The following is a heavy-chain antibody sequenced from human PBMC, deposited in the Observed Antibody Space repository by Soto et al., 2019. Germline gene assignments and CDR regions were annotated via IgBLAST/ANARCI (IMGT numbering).Heavy chain of an antibody. D-gene: IGHD6-6*01. J-gene: IGHJ4*02. CDR1: GFTFSSYA. Sequence: AQLLESGGGLVQPGGSLRLSCAASGFTFSSYAMSWVRQAPGKGLEWVSGISGTGGSTYYADSEKSRFTISRDNSKNTLYLQMSSLRAGDTALYYCAKDRSIFNSDGGGFDNWGQGTLVTVSS. CDR3: AKDRSIFNSDGGGFDN. V-gene: IGHV3-23*01. CDR2: ISGTGGST.